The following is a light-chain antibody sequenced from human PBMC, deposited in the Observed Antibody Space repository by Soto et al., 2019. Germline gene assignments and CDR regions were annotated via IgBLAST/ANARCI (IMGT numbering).Light chain of an antibody. CDR1: QRFSTW. CDR3: QQYNSYST. V-gene: IGKV1-5*03. CDR2: KAS. J-gene: IGKJ1*01. Sequence: DIQMTQSPSTLSASIGDRVTITCRSSQRFSTWLAWYQQKPGKAPKLLIYKASSLDSGVPSRFSGSGSGTEFTLNISSLQPDDFATYYCQQYNSYSTSGQGTKV.